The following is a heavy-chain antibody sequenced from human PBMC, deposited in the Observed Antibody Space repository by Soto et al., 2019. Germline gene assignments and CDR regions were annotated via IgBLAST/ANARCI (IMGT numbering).Heavy chain of an antibody. Sequence: GASVKVSCKASGYTFTSYDINWVRQATGQGLEWMGWMNPNSGNTGYAQKFQGRVTMTRNTSISTAYMELSSLRSEDTAVYYCARDQRYSGYDYNLWVGMDVWGQGTTVTVSS. CDR1: GYTFTSYD. J-gene: IGHJ6*02. D-gene: IGHD5-12*01. CDR2: MNPNSGNT. CDR3: ARDQRYSGYDYNLWVGMDV. V-gene: IGHV1-8*01.